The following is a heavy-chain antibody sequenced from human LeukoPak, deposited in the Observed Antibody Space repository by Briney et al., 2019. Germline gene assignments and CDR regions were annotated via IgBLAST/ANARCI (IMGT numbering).Heavy chain of an antibody. J-gene: IGHJ4*02. CDR1: GGSFSGYY. D-gene: IGHD1-26*01. CDR3: ARAPIVGATNFDY. CDR2: INHSGST. V-gene: IGHV4-34*01. Sequence: SETLSLTCAVYGGSFSGYYWSWIRQPPGKGLEWIGEINHSGSTNYNPSLKSRVTISVDTSKNQFSLKLSSVTAADTAVYYCARAPIVGATNFDYWGQGTLVTVSS.